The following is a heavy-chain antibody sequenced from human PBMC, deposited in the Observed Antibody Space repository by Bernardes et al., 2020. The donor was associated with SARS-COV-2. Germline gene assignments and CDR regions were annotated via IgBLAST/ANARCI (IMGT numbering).Heavy chain of an antibody. J-gene: IGHJ4*02. Sequence: GGSLRLSCAASGFTFSNYAMTWVRQAPGKGLEWVSSIGASGGTTYYADSVKGRFTVSRDNSENTLYLQMNSLRAEDTAVYYCAQREWENHYESYVYYSLDNWGQGTLVTVSS. CDR2: IGASGGTT. CDR1: GFTFSNYA. V-gene: IGHV3-23*01. D-gene: IGHD3-22*01. CDR3: AQREWENHYESYVYYSLDN.